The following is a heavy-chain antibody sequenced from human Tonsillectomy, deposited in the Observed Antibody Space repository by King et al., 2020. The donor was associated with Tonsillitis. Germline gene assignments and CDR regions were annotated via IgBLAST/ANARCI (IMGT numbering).Heavy chain of an antibody. V-gene: IGHV3-9*01. CDR2: ISWNSGSI. D-gene: IGHD5-18*01. J-gene: IGHJ2*01. CDR1: GFTFDDYA. Sequence: VQLVESGGGLVQPGRSLRLSCAASGFTFDDYAMYWVRQAPGKGLEWVSGISWNSGSIGYADSVKGRFTISRDNAKNSLFLQMNSLRPEDTALYYCAKDIGGYSYGSGYFDLWGRGTLVTVSS. CDR3: AKDIGGYSYGSGYFDL.